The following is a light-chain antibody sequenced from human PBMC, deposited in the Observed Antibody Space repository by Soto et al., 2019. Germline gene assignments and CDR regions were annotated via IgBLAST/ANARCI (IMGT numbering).Light chain of an antibody. CDR2: KAS. CDR3: QHYNSYSEA. Sequence: DIEMTQSPSTLSGSPGDRATLTCRASQTISSWLAWYQQKPGKAPKLLIYKASTLKSGVPSRFSVSGSGTEFTLTISSLQNDDFAAYYCQHYNSYSEAFGQGTKVDIK. V-gene: IGKV1-5*03. J-gene: IGKJ1*01. CDR1: QTISSW.